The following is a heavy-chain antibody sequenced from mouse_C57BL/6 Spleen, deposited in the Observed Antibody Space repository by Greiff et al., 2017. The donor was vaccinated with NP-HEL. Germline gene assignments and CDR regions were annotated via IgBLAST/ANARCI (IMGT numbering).Heavy chain of an antibody. CDR1: GYAFSSSW. Sequence: QVQLKQSGPELVKPGASVKISCKASGYAFSSSWMNWVKQRPGKGLEWIGRIYPGDGDTNYNGKFKGKATLTADKSSSTAYMQLSSLTSEDSAVYFCARGEVITAVGARYFDVWGKGTTVTVSS. J-gene: IGHJ1*03. CDR2: IYPGDGDT. D-gene: IGHD1-1*01. CDR3: ARGEVITAVGARYFDV. V-gene: IGHV1-82*01.